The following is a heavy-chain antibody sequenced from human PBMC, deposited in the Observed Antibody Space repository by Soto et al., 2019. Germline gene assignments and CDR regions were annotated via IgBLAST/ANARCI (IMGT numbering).Heavy chain of an antibody. Sequence: EVQLEQSGAEVKKPGESLKISCKGSGYSFTNYWIGWVRQMPGKGLEWMGIIQPSDSDTRYSPSFQGQVTISADKSISTAYLQWSSLKASDTAMYYCVRYCSGGSCYFGYAFDIWGQGTMVTVSS. CDR1: GYSFTNYW. J-gene: IGHJ3*02. CDR3: VRYCSGGSCYFGYAFDI. CDR2: IQPSDSDT. D-gene: IGHD2-15*01. V-gene: IGHV5-51*01.